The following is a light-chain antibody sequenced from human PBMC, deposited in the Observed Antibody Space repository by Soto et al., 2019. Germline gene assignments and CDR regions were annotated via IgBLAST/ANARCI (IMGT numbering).Light chain of an antibody. V-gene: IGLV2-14*03. CDR3: SSYTSTTTRV. Sequence: QSALTQPASVSGSPGQSITISCIGTSSDVGGYNYVSWYQQHPGKGPKLMIYEVSNRPSGVSNRFSGSKSGNTATLTISGLQAEDEADYYCSSYTSTTTRVFGTGTKVTVL. CDR2: EVS. CDR1: SSDVGGYNY. J-gene: IGLJ1*01.